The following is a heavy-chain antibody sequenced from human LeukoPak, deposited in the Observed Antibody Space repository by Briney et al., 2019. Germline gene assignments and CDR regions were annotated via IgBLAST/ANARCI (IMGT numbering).Heavy chain of an antibody. J-gene: IGHJ3*02. CDR3: ARETLEMAIIPHAFDI. CDR1: GGSISSYY. CDR2: IYYSGST. V-gene: IGHV4-59*01. Sequence: PSETLSLTCTVSGGSISSYYWSWIRQPPGKGLEWIGYIYYSGSTNYNPSLKSRVTISVDTSKNQFSLKLSSVTAADTAVYYCARETLEMAIIPHAFDIWGQGTMVTVSS. D-gene: IGHD5-24*01.